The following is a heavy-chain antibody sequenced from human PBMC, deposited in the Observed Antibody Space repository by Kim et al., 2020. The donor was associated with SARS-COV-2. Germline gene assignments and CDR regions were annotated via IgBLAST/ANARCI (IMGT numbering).Heavy chain of an antibody. V-gene: IGHV4-39*01. J-gene: IGHJ6*02. CDR3: ALGSSSWSEYYYYYYGMDV. D-gene: IGHD6-13*01. Sequence: SETLSLTCTVSGGSISSSSYYWGWIRQPPGKGLEWIGSIYYSGSTYYNPSLKSRVTISVDTSKNQFSLKLSSVTAADTAVYYCALGSSSWSEYYYYYYGMDVWGQGTTVTVSS. CDR1: GGSISSSSYY. CDR2: IYYSGST.